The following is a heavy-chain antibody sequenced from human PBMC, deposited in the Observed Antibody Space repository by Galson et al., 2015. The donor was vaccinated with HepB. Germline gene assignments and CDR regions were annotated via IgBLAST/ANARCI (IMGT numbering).Heavy chain of an antibody. V-gene: IGHV3-64*02. CDR2: ISSNGGST. D-gene: IGHD6-19*01. CDR1: GFTFSSYA. J-gene: IGHJ4*02. Sequence: SLRLSCAASGFTFSSYAMHWVRQAPGKGLEYVSAISSNGGSTYYADSVKGRFTISRDNSKNTLYLQMGSLRAEDMAVYYCARGRAGSDIAVAGSYFDYWGQGTLVTVSS. CDR3: ARGRAGSDIAVAGSYFDY.